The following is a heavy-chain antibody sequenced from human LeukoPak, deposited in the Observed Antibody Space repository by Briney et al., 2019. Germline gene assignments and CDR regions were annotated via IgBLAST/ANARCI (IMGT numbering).Heavy chain of an antibody. V-gene: IGHV4-59*01. J-gene: IGHJ4*02. Sequence: SETLSLTCTVSGGSISSYYWSWIRQPPGKGLEWIGYIYYSGSTNYNPSLKSRVTISVDTSKNQFSLKLSSVTAADTAVYYCATTHDYGDYVGGYYFDYWGQGTLVTVSS. D-gene: IGHD4-17*01. CDR2: IYYSGST. CDR1: GGSISSYY. CDR3: ATTHDYGDYVGGYYFDY.